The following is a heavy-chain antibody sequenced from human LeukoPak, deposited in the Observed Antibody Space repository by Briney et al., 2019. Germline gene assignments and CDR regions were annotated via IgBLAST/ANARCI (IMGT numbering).Heavy chain of an antibody. J-gene: IGHJ3*02. CDR2: ISAYNGNT. CDR1: GYTFTSYG. V-gene: IGHV1-18*01. CDR3: ALYYYGSGSYYNVSPAFDI. D-gene: IGHD3-10*01. Sequence: GASVKVSCKASGYTFTSYGISGVRQAPGQGLEWMGWISAYNGNTNYAQKLQGRVTMTTDTSTSTAYMELRSLRSDDTAVYYCALYYYGSGSYYNVSPAFDIWGQGTMVTVSS.